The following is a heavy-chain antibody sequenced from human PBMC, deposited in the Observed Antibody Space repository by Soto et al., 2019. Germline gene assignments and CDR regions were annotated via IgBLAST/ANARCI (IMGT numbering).Heavy chain of an antibody. D-gene: IGHD3-3*01. Sequence: ASVKVSCKASGYTFTSYGISWVRQAPGQGLEWMGWISAYNGNTNYAQKLQGRVTMTTDTSTSTAYMELRSLRSDDTAVYYCARDGPYDFWSGYPNPKYHYYGMDVWGQGTTVTVSS. V-gene: IGHV1-18*01. CDR2: ISAYNGNT. CDR3: ARDGPYDFWSGYPNPKYHYYGMDV. CDR1: GYTFTSYG. J-gene: IGHJ6*02.